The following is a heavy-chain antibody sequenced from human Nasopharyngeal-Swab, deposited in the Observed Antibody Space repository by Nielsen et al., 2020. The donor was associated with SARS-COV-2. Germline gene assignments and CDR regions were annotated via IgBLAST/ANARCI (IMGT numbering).Heavy chain of an antibody. V-gene: IGHV4-59*11. D-gene: IGHD6-19*01. CDR1: GCSISSHY. Sequence: SETLSLTCTVSGCSISSHYWSWFRQPPGKGLEWIGYIYYSGSTNYNPSLKSRVTISVDTSMNQFSLKLSSVTATDTAMYYCARGAERSSGWSTTYYFGYWGQGTLVTVSS. J-gene: IGHJ4*02. CDR3: ARGAERSSGWSTTYYFGY. CDR2: IYYSGST.